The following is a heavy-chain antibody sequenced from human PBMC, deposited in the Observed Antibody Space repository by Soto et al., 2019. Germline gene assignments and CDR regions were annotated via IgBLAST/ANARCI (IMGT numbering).Heavy chain of an antibody. CDR2: IHYSGST. V-gene: IGHV4-59*08. CDR1: GGSTSNYY. CDR3: VRRSAAAGYYGMDV. D-gene: IGHD6-13*01. Sequence: KPSETLSLTCTVSGGSTSNYYWSWIRQPPGKGLEWIGDIHYSGSTNYNPSLNSRVTISVDTSKTQFSLKLTSVTAADTAVYYCVRRSAAAGYYGMDVWGQGTTVPISS. J-gene: IGHJ6*02.